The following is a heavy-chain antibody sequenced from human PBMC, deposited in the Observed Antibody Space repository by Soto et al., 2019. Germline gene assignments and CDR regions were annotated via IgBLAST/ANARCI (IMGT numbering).Heavy chain of an antibody. D-gene: IGHD5-18*01. CDR2: IVVGSGNT. V-gene: IGHV1-58*01. J-gene: IGHJ6*02. CDR3: AADDGYSYGTGYYGMDV. Sequence: SVKVSFKASGFTFTSSAVQWVRQARGQRLEWIGWIVVGSGNTNYAQKFQERVTITRDMSTSTAYMELSSLRSEDTAVYYCAADDGYSYGTGYYGMDVWRQGTTVTVSS. CDR1: GFTFTSSA.